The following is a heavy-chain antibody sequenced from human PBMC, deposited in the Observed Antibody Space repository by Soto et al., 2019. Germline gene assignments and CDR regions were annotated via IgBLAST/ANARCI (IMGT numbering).Heavy chain of an antibody. CDR1: GGSISSYC. Sequence: SETLSLTCTVSGGSISSYCWSWIRQPPGKGLEWIGYIYYSGSTNYNPSLKSRVTISVDTSKNQFSLKLSSVTAADTAVYYCAGSGSSPYYYYYGMDVWGQGTTVTVSS. D-gene: IGHD3-10*01. CDR2: IYYSGST. J-gene: IGHJ6*02. V-gene: IGHV4-59*01. CDR3: AGSGSSPYYYYYGMDV.